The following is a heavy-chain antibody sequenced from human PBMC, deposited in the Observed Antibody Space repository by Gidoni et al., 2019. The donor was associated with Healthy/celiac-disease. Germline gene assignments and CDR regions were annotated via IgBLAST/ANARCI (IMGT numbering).Heavy chain of an antibody. CDR2: ISVSGGST. CDR3: AKEGGGATTFDY. J-gene: IGHJ4*02. V-gene: IGHV3-23*01. D-gene: IGHD5-12*01. Sequence: EVQLLESGGGLVQPGGSLRLSCAASGFTFSSYAMSWVRQAPGKGLECVSAISVSGGSTYYADSVKGRFTIARDNSKNTLNLQMNSLRAEDTAVYYCAKEGGGATTFDYWGQGTLVTVSS. CDR1: GFTFSSYA.